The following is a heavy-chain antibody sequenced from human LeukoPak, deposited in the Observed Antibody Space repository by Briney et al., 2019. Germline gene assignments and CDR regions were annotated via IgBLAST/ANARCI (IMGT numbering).Heavy chain of an antibody. CDR2: INEDATTI. CDR3: ARDYSWYYYYYYYYMDV. Sequence: GGSLRLSCAASGFAFSACWMHWVRQAPGKGLEWVSRINEDATTITYADSVKGRFIISRDNAKNSLYLQMNSLRAEDTAVYYCARDYSWYYYYYYYYMDVWGKGTTVTVSS. D-gene: IGHD6-13*01. J-gene: IGHJ6*03. CDR1: GFAFSACW. V-gene: IGHV3-74*01.